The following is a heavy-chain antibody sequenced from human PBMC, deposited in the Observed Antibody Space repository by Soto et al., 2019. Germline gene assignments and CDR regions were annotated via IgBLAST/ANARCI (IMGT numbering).Heavy chain of an antibody. J-gene: IGHJ5*02. CDR3: AREFAGQWLHNWFDP. CDR2: IYTSGST. D-gene: IGHD6-19*01. Sequence: SETLSLTCTVSGGSISSYYWSWIRQPAGKGLEWIGCIYTSGSTNYNPSLKSRVTMSVDTSKNQFSLKLSSVTAADTAVYYCAREFAGQWLHNWFDPWGQGTLVTVSS. CDR1: GGSISSYY. V-gene: IGHV4-4*07.